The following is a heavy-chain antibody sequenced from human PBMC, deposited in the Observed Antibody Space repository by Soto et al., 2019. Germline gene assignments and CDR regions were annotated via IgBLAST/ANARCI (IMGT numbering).Heavy chain of an antibody. V-gene: IGHV3-23*01. J-gene: IGHJ5*02. Sequence: PGGSLRLSCAASGFTSSSYAMSWVRQAPGKGLEWVSAISGSGGSTYYADSVKGRFTISKDNNKFTLFLQMNFLRAEDTAVYYCARGYYYGSGSYYNFDPWGQGTLVTVSS. CDR3: ARGYYYGSGSYYNFDP. CDR1: GFTSSSYA. CDR2: ISGSGGST. D-gene: IGHD3-10*01.